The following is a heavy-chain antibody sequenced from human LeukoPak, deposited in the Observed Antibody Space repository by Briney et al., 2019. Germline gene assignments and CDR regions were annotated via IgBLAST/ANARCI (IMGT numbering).Heavy chain of an antibody. CDR1: GYTFTSYA. CDR2: INAGNGST. J-gene: IGHJ5*02. CDR3: ARPADIVATIPWFDP. D-gene: IGHD5-12*01. Sequence: ASVKVSCKASGYTFTSYAMHWVRQAPGQRLEWMGWINAGNGSTKYSQKFQGRVTITRDTSASTAYMELSSLRSEDTAVYYCARPADIVATIPWFDPWGQGTLVTVSS. V-gene: IGHV1-3*01.